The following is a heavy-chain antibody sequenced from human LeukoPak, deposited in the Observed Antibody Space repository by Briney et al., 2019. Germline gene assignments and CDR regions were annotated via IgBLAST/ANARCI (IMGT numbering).Heavy chain of an antibody. CDR1: GFTFSSYW. V-gene: IGHV3-15*01. CDR3: AHRDTTMVRVDY. Sequence: GGSLRLSCAASGFTFSSYWMSWVRQAPGKGLEWVGRIKSKTDGGTTDYAAPVKGRFTISRDDSKTTLYLQMTSLTTEDTAVYFCAHRDTTMVRVDYWGQGTLVTVSS. J-gene: IGHJ4*02. CDR2: IKSKTDGGTT. D-gene: IGHD5-18*01.